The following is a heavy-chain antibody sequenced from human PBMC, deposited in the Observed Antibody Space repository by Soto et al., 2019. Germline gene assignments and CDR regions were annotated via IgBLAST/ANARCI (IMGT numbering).Heavy chain of an antibody. J-gene: IGHJ4*02. D-gene: IGHD1-26*01. CDR1: GFSISSRGYC. CDR2: IYSAEST. Sequence: PSETLSHTCTFSGFSISSRGYCLGWIRKPPGKGLEWIGTIYSAESTNYNPSLKSRVTISVDTSKNQFSLKLSSVTAADTAVYYCARRYGGNFDYWGQGTLVTVSS. V-gene: IGHV4-39*07. CDR3: ARRYGGNFDY.